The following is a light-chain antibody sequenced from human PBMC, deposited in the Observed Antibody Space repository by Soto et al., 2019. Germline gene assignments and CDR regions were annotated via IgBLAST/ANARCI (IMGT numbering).Light chain of an antibody. CDR3: QQYNSYPLT. CDR1: QSISIW. CDR2: DAS. J-gene: IGKJ4*01. V-gene: IGKV1-5*01. Sequence: DIQMTQSPSTLSASVGDRVTITCRASQSISIWLAWYQQKPGKAPSLLIYDASNLESGVPSRFSGSGSGTEFTLTISSLQPNDFATYYCQQYNSYPLTFGGGTKVEIK.